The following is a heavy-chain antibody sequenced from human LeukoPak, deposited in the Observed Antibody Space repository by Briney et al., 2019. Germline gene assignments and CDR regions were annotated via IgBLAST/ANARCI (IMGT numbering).Heavy chain of an antibody. CDR3: AKAKAGSWYDFDC. CDR2: ISSSAGST. J-gene: IGHJ4*02. Sequence: GGSLRLSCAASEFTFSSYAMSWVRRAPGKGLEWVSVISSSAGSTYYADSVQGRFTISRDNSIDTLYLQMNSLRAEDTAVYYCAKAKAGSWYDFDCSGQGTLVTVSS. D-gene: IGHD6-13*01. V-gene: IGHV3-23*01. CDR1: EFTFSSYA.